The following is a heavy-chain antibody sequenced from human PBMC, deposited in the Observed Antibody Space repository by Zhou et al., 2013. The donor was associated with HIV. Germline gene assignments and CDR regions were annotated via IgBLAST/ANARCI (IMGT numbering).Heavy chain of an antibody. J-gene: IGHJ4*02. V-gene: IGHV1-69*04. CDR1: GGSFNSYP. D-gene: IGHD1-26*01. CDR3: ARLDTMLAAVGAFLDY. Sequence: QVQLVQSGAEVKKPGSSVKVSCKASGGSFNSYPISWVRQAPGQGFEWMGRITPLVGITQYAQKFQARVTFTADKSMGTAYMELSSLRSEDTAVYYCARLDTMLAAVGAFLDYWGQGTLVTVSS. CDR2: ITPLVGIT.